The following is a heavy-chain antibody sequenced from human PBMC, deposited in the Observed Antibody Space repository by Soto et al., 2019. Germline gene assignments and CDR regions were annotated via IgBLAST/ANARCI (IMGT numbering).Heavy chain of an antibody. Sequence: SETLSLTCTVSGGSISSYYWSWIRQPPGKGLEWIGYIYYSGSTNYNPSLKSRVTISVDTSKNQFSLKLSSVTAADTAVYYCARVRGRGIGYFDYWGQGTLVTVSS. J-gene: IGHJ4*02. D-gene: IGHD3-10*01. CDR1: GGSISSYY. CDR3: ARVRGRGIGYFDY. CDR2: IYYSGST. V-gene: IGHV4-59*01.